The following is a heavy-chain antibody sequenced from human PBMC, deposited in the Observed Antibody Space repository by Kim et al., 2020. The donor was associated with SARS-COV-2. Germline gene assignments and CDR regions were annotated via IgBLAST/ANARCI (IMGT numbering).Heavy chain of an antibody. CDR3: ARVPYMVRGSDRGGNWFDP. D-gene: IGHD3-10*01. V-gene: IGHV1-3*01. Sequence: ASVKVSCKASGYTFTSYAMHWVRQAPGQRLEWMGWINAGNGNTKYSQKFQGRVTITRDTSASTAYMELSSLRSEDTAVYYCARVPYMVRGSDRGGNWFDPWGQGTLVTVSS. CDR2: INAGNGNT. CDR1: GYTFTSYA. J-gene: IGHJ5*02.